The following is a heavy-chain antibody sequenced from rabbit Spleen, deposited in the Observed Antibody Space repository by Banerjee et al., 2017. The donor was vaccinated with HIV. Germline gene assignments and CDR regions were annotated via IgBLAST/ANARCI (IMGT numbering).Heavy chain of an antibody. CDR3: VRDVAGDNTYNWFDL. V-gene: IGHV1S47*01. CDR1: GFDFSFYG. J-gene: IGHJ4*01. D-gene: IGHD7-1*01. Sequence: QEQLVESGGGLVQPGGSLKLSCKASGFDFSFYGVSWVRQAPGKGLEWIGYIDPIFGRTYYASWVNGRLTISSHNAQNTLYLQLNSLTVADTATYFCVRDVAGDNTYNWFDLWGPGTLVTVS. CDR2: IDPIFGRT.